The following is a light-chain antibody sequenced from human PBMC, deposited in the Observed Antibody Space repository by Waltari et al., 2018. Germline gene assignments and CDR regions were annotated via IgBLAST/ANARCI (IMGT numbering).Light chain of an antibody. CDR1: GSDVGRYNY. Sequence: QSALTQPPSASGSLGQSVAMSCTGTGSDVGRYNYVSWYQQYPGKAPKLMFYGLSNRPSGVSARFSGSKSGNTASLTISGLQAEDEADYYCSSYASSTTRVFGSGTKVTVL. CDR2: GLS. V-gene: IGLV2-14*03. J-gene: IGLJ1*01. CDR3: SSYASSTTRV.